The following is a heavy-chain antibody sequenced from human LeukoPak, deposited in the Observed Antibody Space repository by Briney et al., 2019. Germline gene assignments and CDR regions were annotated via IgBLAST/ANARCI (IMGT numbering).Heavy chain of an antibody. CDR3: ARTTEGGYTYGYFYYYYMDV. Sequence: PSETLSLTCAVYGGSFSAYYWNWIRQSPDKGLEWIGEINQSGSTNYHPSLKSRVIISVDTSKNQFSLKLRSVTAADTAVYYCARTTEGGYTYGYFYYYYMDVWGKGTTVTISS. CDR1: GGSFSAYY. D-gene: IGHD5-18*01. V-gene: IGHV4-34*01. CDR2: INQSGST. J-gene: IGHJ6*03.